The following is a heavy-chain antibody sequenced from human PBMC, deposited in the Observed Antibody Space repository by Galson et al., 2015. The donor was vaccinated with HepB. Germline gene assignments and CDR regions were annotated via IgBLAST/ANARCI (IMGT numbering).Heavy chain of an antibody. D-gene: IGHD3-22*01. CDR1: GFTFSSYA. CDR2: ISGSGGST. Sequence: SLRLSCAASGFTFSSYAMSWVRQAPGKGLEWVSAISGSGGSTYYADSVKGRFTISRDNSKNTLYLQMNSLRAEDTAVYYCAKDLYYDSSGSLDYWGQGTLVTASS. J-gene: IGHJ4*02. CDR3: AKDLYYDSSGSLDY. V-gene: IGHV3-23*01.